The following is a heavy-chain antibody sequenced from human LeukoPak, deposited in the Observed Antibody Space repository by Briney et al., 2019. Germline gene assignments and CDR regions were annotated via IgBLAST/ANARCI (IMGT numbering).Heavy chain of an antibody. CDR3: ARIACGYRPYYFDY. J-gene: IGHJ4*02. CDR2: IDWDDDK. V-gene: IGHV2-70*11. D-gene: IGHD5-18*01. CDR1: GFSLSTSGMC. Sequence: SGPTLVDPTQTLTLTCTFSGFSLSTSGMCVSWIRQPPGKALEWLARIDWDDDKYYSTSLKTRLTISKDTSKNQVVLTMTNMDPVDTAMYYCARIACGYRPYYFDYWGQGTLVTVSS.